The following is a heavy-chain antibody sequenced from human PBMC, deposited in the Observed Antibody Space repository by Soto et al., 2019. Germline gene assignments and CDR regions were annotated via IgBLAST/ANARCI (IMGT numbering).Heavy chain of an antibody. Sequence: SETLSLTCTVSGGSISSTSHYWGWIRQPPGKGLEWIGSIYYSGNTYYNPSLKSRVTISVDTSKNQFSLKLSSVTAADTAVYYCASSTPTVTPIYWGQGTLVTVSS. V-gene: IGHV4-39*01. J-gene: IGHJ4*02. CDR1: GGSISSTSHY. CDR2: IYYSGNT. D-gene: IGHD4-17*01. CDR3: ASSTPTVTPIY.